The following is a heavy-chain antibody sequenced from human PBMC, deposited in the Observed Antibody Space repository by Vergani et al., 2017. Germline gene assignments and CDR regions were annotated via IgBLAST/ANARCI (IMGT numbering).Heavy chain of an antibody. CDR3: AKRYDSSGYYYFDY. CDR2: ITGSGGAT. CDR1: GFTFSSYA. J-gene: IGHJ4*02. Sequence: EVQLLESGGGLVQPGGSLRLSCVASGFTFSSYAMSWVRQAPGKGLEWVSAITGSGGATYYADSVKGRFTISRDNSKNTLYLQMNSLRAEGTAVYYCAKRYDSSGYYYFDYWGQGTLVTVSS. V-gene: IGHV3-23*01. D-gene: IGHD3-22*01.